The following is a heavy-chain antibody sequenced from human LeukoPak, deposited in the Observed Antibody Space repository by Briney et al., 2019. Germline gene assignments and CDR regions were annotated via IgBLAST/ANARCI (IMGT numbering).Heavy chain of an antibody. V-gene: IGHV1-46*01. CDR1: GYTFTSYG. Sequence: GASVKVSCKASGYTFTSYGISWVRQAPGQGLEWMGIINPSGGSTSYAQKFQGRVTMTRDTSTSTVYMELSSLRSEDTAVYYCARDRVPAAIGSSRNWFDPWGQGTLVTVSS. CDR3: ARDRVPAAIGSSRNWFDP. J-gene: IGHJ5*02. D-gene: IGHD2-2*02. CDR2: INPSGGST.